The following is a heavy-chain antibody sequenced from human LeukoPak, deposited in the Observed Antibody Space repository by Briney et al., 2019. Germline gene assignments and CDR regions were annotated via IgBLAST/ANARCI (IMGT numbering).Heavy chain of an antibody. CDR2: INPNSSGT. D-gene: IGHD3-3*01. J-gene: IGHJ4*02. CDR1: GYTFTPYY. Sequence: ASVKVSCKASGYTFTPYYMHWWPQAPGQGLEWMGWINPNSSGTNYAHKFTGRVTITRYTSISTAYMELSRLRSDDTAVYYCATVHHRYYDFWSGYYTTNYWGQGTLVTVSS. CDR3: ATVHHRYYDFWSGYYTTNY. V-gene: IGHV1-2*07.